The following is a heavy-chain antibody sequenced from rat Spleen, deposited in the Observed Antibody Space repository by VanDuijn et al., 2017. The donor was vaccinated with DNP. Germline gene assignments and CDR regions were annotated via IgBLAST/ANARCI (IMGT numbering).Heavy chain of an antibody. CDR2: ITTGGGYT. Sequence: EVQLVESGGGLVQPGRSIKLSCATSGFTFSNYYMAWVRQAPAKGLEWVASITTGGGYTYYRDSVKGRFTFSRDNAENTLYLQMESLRSEDTATYYCAKDIDYYSSYDYFDYWGQGVMVTVSS. J-gene: IGHJ2*01. CDR1: GFTFSNYY. V-gene: IGHV5-25*01. D-gene: IGHD1-2*01. CDR3: AKDIDYYSSYDYFDY.